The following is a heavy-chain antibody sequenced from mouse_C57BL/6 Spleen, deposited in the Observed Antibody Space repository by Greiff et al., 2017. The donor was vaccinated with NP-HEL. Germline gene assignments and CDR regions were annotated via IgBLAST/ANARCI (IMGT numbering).Heavy chain of an antibody. D-gene: IGHD3-1*01. CDR3: ARSGGGYFDV. CDR1: GYTFTDYY. V-gene: IGHV1-76*01. CDR2: IYPGSGNT. J-gene: IGHJ1*03. Sequence: QVQLQQSGAELVRPGASVKLSCKASGYTFTDYYINWVKQRPGQGLEWIARIYPGSGNTYYNEKFKGKATLTAEKSSSTAYMQLSSLTSAASAVYFWARSGGGYFDVWGTGTTVTVSS.